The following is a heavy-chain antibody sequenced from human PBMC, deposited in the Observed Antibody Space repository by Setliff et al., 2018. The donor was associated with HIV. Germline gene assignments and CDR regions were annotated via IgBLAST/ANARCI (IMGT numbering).Heavy chain of an antibody. CDR3: ARLSIPAYYYMDV. CDR1: GYTFTGYS. J-gene: IGHJ6*03. D-gene: IGHD2-21*01. V-gene: IGHV1-2*02. Sequence: GASVKVSCKASGYTFTGYSLHWVRQAPGQGLEYMGWINPNSGSTNYAQKFQGRVTMTTVTSTSTAYMELRSLRSDDTAVYYCARLSIPAYYYMDVWGKGTTVTVSS. CDR2: INPNSGST.